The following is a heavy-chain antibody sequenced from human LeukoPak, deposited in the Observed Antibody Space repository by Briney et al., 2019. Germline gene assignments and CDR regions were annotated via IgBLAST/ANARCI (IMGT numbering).Heavy chain of an antibody. J-gene: IGHJ5*02. CDR1: GYTFTSYD. D-gene: IGHD6-13*01. CDR2: MNPNSGNT. Sequence: ASVKVSCKASGYTFTSYDINWVRQATRQGLEWMGWMNPNSGNTGYAQKFQGRVTMTRNTSISTAYMELSSLRSEDTAVYYCARKDSSSWYLDWFDPWGQGTLVTVSS. CDR3: ARKDSSSWYLDWFDP. V-gene: IGHV1-8*01.